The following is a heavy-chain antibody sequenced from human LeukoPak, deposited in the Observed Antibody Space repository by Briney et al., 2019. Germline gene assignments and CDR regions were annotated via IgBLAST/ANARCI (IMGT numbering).Heavy chain of an antibody. CDR2: IYPGDSDT. Sequence: HGESLKISCKGSGYSFTSYWIGWVRQMPGKGLEWMGIIYPGDSDTRYSPSFQGQVTISADKSISTAYLQWSSLKASDTAMYYCASGITMVRGVIITSFDYWGQGTLVTVSS. V-gene: IGHV5-51*01. CDR1: GYSFTSYW. D-gene: IGHD3-10*01. J-gene: IGHJ4*02. CDR3: ASGITMVRGVIITSFDY.